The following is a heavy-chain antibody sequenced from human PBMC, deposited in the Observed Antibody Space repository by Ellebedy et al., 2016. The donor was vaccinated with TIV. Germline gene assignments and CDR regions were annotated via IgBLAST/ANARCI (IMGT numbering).Heavy chain of an antibody. V-gene: IGHV1-2*02. CDR1: GYTFTGYY. Sequence: ASVKVSXXASGYTFTGYYMHWVRQAPGQGLEWMGWINPNSGGTNYAQKFQGRVTMTRDTSMNTAYIELSRLRSDDTAVYYCARDWDATGDRSDFDYWGQGTLVTVSS. D-gene: IGHD7-27*01. J-gene: IGHJ4*02. CDR2: INPNSGGT. CDR3: ARDWDATGDRSDFDY.